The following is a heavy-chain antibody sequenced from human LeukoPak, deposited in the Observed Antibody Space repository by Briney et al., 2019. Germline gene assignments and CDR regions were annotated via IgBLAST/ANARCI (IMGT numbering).Heavy chain of an antibody. J-gene: IGHJ4*02. D-gene: IGHD3-22*01. Sequence: GGSLKLSCAASGFTFSSYGMHWVRQAPGKGLEWVAVISYDGSNKYYADSVKGRFTISRDNSKNTLYLQMNSLRAEDTAVYYCARCPESSGYYYELDSWGQGTLVTVSS. V-gene: IGHV3-30*03. CDR1: GFTFSSYG. CDR3: ARCPESSGYYYELDS. CDR2: ISYDGSNK.